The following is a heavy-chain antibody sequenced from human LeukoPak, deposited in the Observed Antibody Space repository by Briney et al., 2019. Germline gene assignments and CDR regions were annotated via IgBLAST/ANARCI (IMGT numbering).Heavy chain of an antibody. J-gene: IGHJ4*02. CDR2: IYPGDSGT. CDR3: ARHHTYYYDSSGYYYLDY. CDR1: GYSFTSYW. V-gene: IGHV5-51*01. D-gene: IGHD3-22*01. Sequence: GESLKISCKGSGYSFTSYWIGWVRQMPGKGLEWMGIIYPGDSGTRYSPSFQGQVTISADKSISTAYLQWSSLKASDTAMYYCARHHTYYYDSSGYYYLDYWGQGTLVTVSS.